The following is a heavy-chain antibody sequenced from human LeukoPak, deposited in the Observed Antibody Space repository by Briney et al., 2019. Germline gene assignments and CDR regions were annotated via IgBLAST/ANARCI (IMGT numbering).Heavy chain of an antibody. CDR3: TTDGYGDYLDTWGGNDY. CDR2: IKSKTDGGTT. Sequence: GGSLRLSCAASGFTFSNAWMSWVRQAPGKGLEWVGRIKSKTDGGTTDYAAPVKGRFTISRDDSKNTLYLQMNSLKTEDTAVYYCTTDGYGDYLDTWGGNDYWGQGTLVTVSS. CDR1: GFTFSNAW. J-gene: IGHJ4*02. D-gene: IGHD4-17*01. V-gene: IGHV3-15*01.